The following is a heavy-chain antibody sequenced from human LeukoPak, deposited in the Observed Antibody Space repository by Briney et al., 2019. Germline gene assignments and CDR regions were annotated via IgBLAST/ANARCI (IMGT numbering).Heavy chain of an antibody. CDR3: ASNYYDILTGYYLDY. V-gene: IGHV4-4*09. CDR1: CGSISRYY. J-gene: IGHJ4*02. CDR2: IYTSGST. Sequence: SETLSLTCTVACGSISRYYWSWIRQPPGKGLEWIGYIYTSGSTNYNPSLKTRVTISVDTSKNQFSLKLSSVTAADTAVYYCASNYYDILTGYYLDYWGQGTLVTVSS. D-gene: IGHD3-9*01.